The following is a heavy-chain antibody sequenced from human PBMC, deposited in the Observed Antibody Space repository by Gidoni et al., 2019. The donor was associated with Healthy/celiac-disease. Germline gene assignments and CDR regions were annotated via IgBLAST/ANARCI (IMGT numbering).Heavy chain of an antibody. J-gene: IGHJ4*02. CDR1: GYTFTSYD. CDR3: ARAGFEDYYDSSDTYDY. V-gene: IGHV1-8*01. D-gene: IGHD3-22*01. CDR2: MNPNSGNT. Sequence: QVQLVQSGAEVKKPGASVKVSCKASGYTFTSYDINWVRQATGQGHEWMGWMNPNSGNTGYAQKFQGRVTMTRNTSISTAYMELSSLRSEDTAVYYCARAGFEDYYDSSDTYDYWGQGTLVTVSS.